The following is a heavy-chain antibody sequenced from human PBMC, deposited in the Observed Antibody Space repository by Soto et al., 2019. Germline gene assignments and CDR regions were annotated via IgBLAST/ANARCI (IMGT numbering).Heavy chain of an antibody. D-gene: IGHD2-21*02. Sequence: QLQLQESGPGLVKPSETLSLTCTVSGGSISSSGYYWGWIRQPPGKGLEWIGSVYYGGSTYYTPSLKSRVPISVATSMIQFSLKLRSGTAADTAVYYCARLGPNCGVDCYSVFTYYFDSWGQGTLVTASS. J-gene: IGHJ4*02. V-gene: IGHV4-39*01. CDR1: GGSISSSGYY. CDR2: VYYGGST. CDR3: ARLGPNCGVDCYSVFTYYFDS.